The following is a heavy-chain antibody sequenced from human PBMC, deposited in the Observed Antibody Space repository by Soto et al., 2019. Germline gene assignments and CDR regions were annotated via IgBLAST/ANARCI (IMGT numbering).Heavy chain of an antibody. CDR3: ARYSGYESLRFDP. CDR2: IYYSGST. CDR1: GGSIRSGDYY. Sequence: SETLSLTCTVSGGSIRSGDYYWSWIRQPPGKGLEWIGYIYYSGSTYYNPSLKSRVTISVDTSKNQFSLKLSSVTAADTAVYYCARYSGYESLRFDPWGQGTLVTISS. J-gene: IGHJ5*02. V-gene: IGHV4-30-4*01. D-gene: IGHD5-12*01.